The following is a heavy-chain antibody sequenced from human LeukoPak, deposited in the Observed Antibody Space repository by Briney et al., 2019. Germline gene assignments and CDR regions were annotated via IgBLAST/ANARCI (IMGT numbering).Heavy chain of an antibody. J-gene: IGHJ4*02. D-gene: IGHD5-12*01. Sequence: GGSLRLSCAASGFTFSSYAMSWVRQAPGKGLEWVALISYDGSNKYYADSVKGRFTISRDNSKNTLYLQMNSLRAEDTAVYYCARAYGGYVPFDYWGQGTLVTVSS. V-gene: IGHV3-30*04. CDR3: ARAYGGYVPFDY. CDR2: ISYDGSNK. CDR1: GFTFSSYA.